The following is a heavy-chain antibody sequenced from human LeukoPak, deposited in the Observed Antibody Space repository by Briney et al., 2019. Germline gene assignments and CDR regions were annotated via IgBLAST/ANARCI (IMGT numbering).Heavy chain of an antibody. D-gene: IGHD3-10*01. CDR2: ISYDGSNK. J-gene: IGHJ4*02. CDR3: AKDATYGSGNYLDY. V-gene: IGHV3-30*18. CDR1: GFTFSSYG. Sequence: GGSLSLSCAASGFTFSSYGMHWVRQAPGKGLEWVAVISYDGSNKYYADSVKGRFTISRDNSKNTLYLQMNSLRAEDTAVYYCAKDATYGSGNYLDYWGQGTLVTVSS.